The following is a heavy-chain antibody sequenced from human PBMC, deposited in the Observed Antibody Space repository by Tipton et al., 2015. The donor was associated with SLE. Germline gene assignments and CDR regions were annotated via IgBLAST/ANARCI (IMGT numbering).Heavy chain of an antibody. CDR2: INHSGST. J-gene: IGHJ4*02. CDR1: GGSFSGYY. D-gene: IGHD3-16*01. Sequence: TLSLTCAVYGGSFSGYYWSWIRQPPGKGLEWIGEINHSGSTNYNPSLKSRVTISVDTSKNQFSLKLSSVTAADTAVYYCAREGEGWDFDYWGQGTLVTVSP. CDR3: AREGEGWDFDY. V-gene: IGHV4-34*01.